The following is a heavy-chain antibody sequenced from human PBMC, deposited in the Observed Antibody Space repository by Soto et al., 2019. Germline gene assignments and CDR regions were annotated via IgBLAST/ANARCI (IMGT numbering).Heavy chain of an antibody. CDR1: GFTFSSYS. D-gene: IGHD2-2*01. Sequence: GGSLRLSCAASGFTFSSYSMNWVRQAPGKGLEWVSYISSSSSTIYYADSVKGRFTISRDNAKNSLYLQMNSLRAEDTAVYYCARGEVVPAATFDYWGQGTLVTVSS. J-gene: IGHJ4*02. CDR2: ISSSSSTI. CDR3: ARGEVVPAATFDY. V-gene: IGHV3-48*01.